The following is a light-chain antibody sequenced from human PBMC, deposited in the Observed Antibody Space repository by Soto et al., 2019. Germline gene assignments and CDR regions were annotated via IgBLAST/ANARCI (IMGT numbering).Light chain of an antibody. V-gene: IGKV1-13*02. CDR3: QQFSGYPFT. CDR1: QGISSA. J-gene: IGKJ3*01. CDR2: DAS. Sequence: AIQLTQSPSSLSASVGDRVTITCRASQGISSALAWYQQNPGKAPTLLIYDASTLESGVPSRFSGSGSGTDFTLTISNLQPEDFATYYCQQFSGYPFTFGPGTKVDIK.